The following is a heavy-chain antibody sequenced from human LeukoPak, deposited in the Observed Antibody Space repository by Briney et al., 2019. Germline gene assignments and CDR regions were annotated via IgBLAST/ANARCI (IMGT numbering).Heavy chain of an antibody. CDR2: IDWDDDK. D-gene: IGHD2-21*02. Sequence: TGPTLVNPTQTLTLTCTFSGFSLSTSGMCVSWIRQPPVNTLEWLARIDWDDDKFYSTSLKTRLTISKDTSRNLVVLSMTNMDPVDTATYYCAGVTSNNYFDYWGQGTLVTVSS. J-gene: IGHJ4*02. V-gene: IGHV2-70*17. CDR1: GFSLSTSGMC. CDR3: AGVTSNNYFDY.